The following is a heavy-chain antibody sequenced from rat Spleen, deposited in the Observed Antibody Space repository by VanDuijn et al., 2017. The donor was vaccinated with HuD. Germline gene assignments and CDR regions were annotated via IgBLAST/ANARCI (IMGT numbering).Heavy chain of an antibody. Sequence: EVQLVESGGGLVQPGRSLKLSCAASGFTFSDSNMAWVRQAPKKGLEWVATIFYDGSRTYYRDSVKGRFTISRDNAKSTLYLQMDSLRSEDTATYYCTRKYSTDYSGYFDFWGPGTMLTVPS. CDR3: TRKYSTDYSGYFDF. V-gene: IGHV5-7*01. CDR2: IFYDGSRT. J-gene: IGHJ1*01. CDR1: GFTFSDSN. D-gene: IGHD1-6*01.